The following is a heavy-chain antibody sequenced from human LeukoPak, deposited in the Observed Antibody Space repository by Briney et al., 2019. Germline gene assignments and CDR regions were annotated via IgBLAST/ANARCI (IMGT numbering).Heavy chain of an antibody. D-gene: IGHD3-22*01. CDR3: ARDLGQYYDTSDNWFDP. J-gene: IGHJ5*02. V-gene: IGHV3-74*01. Sequence: RSGGSLRLSCAASGFTFSNYWMHWVRQAPGKGLVWVSRINSDGINTIYADSVKGRFTISRDNAKNTLNLQMNSLRAEDTAVYYCARDLGQYYDTSDNWFDPWGQGTLVTVSS. CDR2: INSDGINT. CDR1: GFTFSNYW.